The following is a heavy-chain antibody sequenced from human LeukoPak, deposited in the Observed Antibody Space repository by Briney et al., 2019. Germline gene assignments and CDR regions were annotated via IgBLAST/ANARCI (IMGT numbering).Heavy chain of an antibody. CDR3: EAGGSGKWFDP. Sequence: PGGSLRLSCAASGFTFSSYGMHWVRQAPGKGLEWVAVISYDGSNKYYADSVKGRFTISRDNSKNTLYLQMNSLRAEDTAVYYCEAGGSGKWFDPWGQGTLVTVSS. V-gene: IGHV3-30*03. J-gene: IGHJ5*02. D-gene: IGHD6-25*01. CDR2: ISYDGSNK. CDR1: GFTFSSYG.